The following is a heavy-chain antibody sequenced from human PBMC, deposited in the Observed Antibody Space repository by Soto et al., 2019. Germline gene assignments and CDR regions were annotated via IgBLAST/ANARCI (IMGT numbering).Heavy chain of an antibody. Sequence: QVQLVQSGAEVKKPGASVKVSCKASGYTFTSYGISWVRQAPGQGLEWMGWISAYNGNTNYAQKLQGRVTMTTDTPTSTAYMELKNLGPDDTGVHYCARGGGWLWFGEFRYYFDYWGQGTLVTVSS. CDR2: ISAYNGNT. CDR3: ARGGGWLWFGEFRYYFDY. V-gene: IGHV1-18*01. CDR1: GYTFTSYG. D-gene: IGHD3-10*01. J-gene: IGHJ4*02.